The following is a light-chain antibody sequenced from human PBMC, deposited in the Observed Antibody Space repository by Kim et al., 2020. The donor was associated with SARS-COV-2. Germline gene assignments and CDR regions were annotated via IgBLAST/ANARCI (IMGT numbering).Light chain of an antibody. CDR2: YDS. V-gene: IGLV3-21*04. Sequence: APEKTARSTCGGNNSGSKSVHWYQQKPGQAPVLVIYYDSDRPSGIPERFSGSNSGNTATLTSSRVEAGDEADYYCQVWDSSSDHWVFGGGTQLTVL. J-gene: IGLJ3*02. CDR1: NSGSKS. CDR3: QVWDSSSDHWV.